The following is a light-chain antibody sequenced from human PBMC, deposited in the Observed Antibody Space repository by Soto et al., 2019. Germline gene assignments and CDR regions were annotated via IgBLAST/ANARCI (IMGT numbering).Light chain of an antibody. J-gene: IGKJ1*01. V-gene: IGKV1-5*03. CDR1: QSIGSW. CDR2: KAS. CDR3: QQYGSYSPWT. Sequence: DIQMTQSPTTLSASVGDRVTITCRASQSIGSWLAWYQQKPGKAPKLLIYKASTLESGVPSRFSGSGSGTEFILTFSSLQPDDFASYYCQQYGSYSPWTFGQGTKVEIK.